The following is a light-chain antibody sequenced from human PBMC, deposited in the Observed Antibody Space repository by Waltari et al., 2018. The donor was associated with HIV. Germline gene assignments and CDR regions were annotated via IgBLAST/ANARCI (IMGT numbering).Light chain of an antibody. CDR1: TSNIGRTT. J-gene: IGLJ2*01. CDR2: GNN. CDR3: ASWDDSLNGPV. Sequence: QSVLTQPPSASGTPEQSVTISCSGTTSNIGRTTVSWFQHFPGTAPKVLIYGNNQRPSGVPDRFSGSKSGTSASLAISGLQSEDEADYYCASWDDSLNGPVFGGGTKLTVV. V-gene: IGLV1-44*01.